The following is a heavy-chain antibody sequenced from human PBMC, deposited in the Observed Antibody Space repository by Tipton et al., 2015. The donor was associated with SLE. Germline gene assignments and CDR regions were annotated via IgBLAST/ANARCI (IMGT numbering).Heavy chain of an antibody. CDR1: GYTFTSYG. D-gene: IGHD6-19*01. Sequence: QVQLVQSGAEVKKPGASVKVSCKASGYTFTSYGISWVRQAPGQGLEWMGWISTSRGKTQFAQKFEGRVNLTTDTSTNTASMVLRGLTSDDTAVYYCARVTSSGDSSVWDPFYYYYMDVWAKGTTVTVSS. CDR3: ARVTSSGDSSVWDPFYYYYMDV. J-gene: IGHJ6*03. CDR2: ISTSRGKT. V-gene: IGHV1-18*01.